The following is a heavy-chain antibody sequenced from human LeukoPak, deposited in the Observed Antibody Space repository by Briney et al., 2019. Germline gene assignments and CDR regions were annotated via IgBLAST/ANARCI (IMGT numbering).Heavy chain of an antibody. V-gene: IGHV4-59*06. CDR3: ARGASSTAYFDY. CDR1: GGSINNYY. CDR2: IYYSGST. Sequence: PSETLSLTCTVSGGSINNYYWSWIRQHPGKGLEWIGYIYYSGSTYYNPSLKSRVTISVDTSKNQFSLKLSSVTAADTAVYYCARGASSTAYFDYWGQGTLVTVSS. J-gene: IGHJ4*02. D-gene: IGHD2-2*01.